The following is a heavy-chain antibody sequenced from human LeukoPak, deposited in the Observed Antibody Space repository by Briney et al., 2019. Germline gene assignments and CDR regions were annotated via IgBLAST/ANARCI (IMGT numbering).Heavy chain of an antibody. CDR2: INPNSGGT. J-gene: IGHJ4*02. CDR1: GYTFTGYY. CDR3: ARDPVRSADINRRGGLRDY. V-gene: IGHV1-2*02. Sequence: ASVKVSCKASGYTFTGYYMHWVRRAPGQGLEWMGWINPNSGGTNYAQKFQGRVTMTRDTSISTAYMELSRLRSDDTAVYYCARDPVRSADINRRGGLRDYWGQGTLVTVSS. D-gene: IGHD1-14*01.